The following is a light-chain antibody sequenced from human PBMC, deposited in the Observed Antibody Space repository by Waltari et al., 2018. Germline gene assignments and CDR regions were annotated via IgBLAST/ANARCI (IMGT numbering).Light chain of an antibody. J-gene: IGLJ2*01. Sequence: QSALTQPASVSGSLGQSITISCTGTSSYVGAFDYVSWYQQHPGKAPKLMIYNVSNRPSGGSNRLSGSKSGNTASLTISGLQTEDEADYYCSSYTTSSTLVFGGGTELTVL. CDR1: SSYVGAFDY. CDR2: NVS. CDR3: SSYTTSSTLV. V-gene: IGLV2-14*03.